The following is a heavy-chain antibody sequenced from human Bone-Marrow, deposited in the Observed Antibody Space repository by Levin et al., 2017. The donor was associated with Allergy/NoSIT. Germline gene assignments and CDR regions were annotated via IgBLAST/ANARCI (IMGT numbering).Heavy chain of an antibody. CDR1: GFTFSSYG. J-gene: IGHJ4*02. D-gene: IGHD2-15*01. V-gene: IGHV3-33*01. CDR3: ARDQVQCSGGSCYSDLGWY. CDR2: IWYDGSNK. Sequence: GESLKISCAASGFTFSSYGMHWVRQAPGKGLEWVAVIWYDGSNKYYADSVKGRFTISRDNSKNTLYLQMNSLRAEDTAVYYCARDQVQCSGGSCYSDLGWYWGQGTLVTVSS.